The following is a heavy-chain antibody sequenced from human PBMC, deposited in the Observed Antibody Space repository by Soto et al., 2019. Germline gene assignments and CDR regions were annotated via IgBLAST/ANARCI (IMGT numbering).Heavy chain of an antibody. CDR1: GFTFRNHG. CDR3: ARDRGWPRAYFDY. V-gene: IGHV3-33*01. Sequence: GGSLRLSCAASGFTFRNHGMHWVRQAPGKGQEWVGVIWYDGSNQYHAESVKGRFTISRDNSKNMLYLQMNSLRVEDTAVYYCARDRGWPRAYFDYWGQGTLVTVSS. CDR2: IWYDGSNQ. D-gene: IGHD3-10*01. J-gene: IGHJ4*02.